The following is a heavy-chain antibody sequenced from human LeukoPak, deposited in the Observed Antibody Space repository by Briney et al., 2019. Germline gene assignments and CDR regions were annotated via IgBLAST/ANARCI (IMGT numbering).Heavy chain of an antibody. Sequence: GASVKVSCKASGYTFTSYGINWVRQATGQGLEWMGWMNPNSGNTGYAQRFQGRVTITRNTSISTAYMELSSLRSEDTAVYYCARGGMVRGDRLDYWGQGTLVTVSS. J-gene: IGHJ4*02. CDR1: GYTFTSYG. CDR3: ARGGMVRGDRLDY. D-gene: IGHD3-10*01. CDR2: MNPNSGNT. V-gene: IGHV1-8*03.